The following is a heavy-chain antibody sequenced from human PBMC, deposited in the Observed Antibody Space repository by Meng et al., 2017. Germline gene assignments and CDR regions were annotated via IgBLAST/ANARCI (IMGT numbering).Heavy chain of an antibody. V-gene: IGHV3-21*02. Sequence: DVERVVFVWCLVKPGGSLRLSCAVSGFTFSSYSMNWVLQAPGKGLEWVSSISSSSSYIYYADSVKGRFTISRDNAKNSLYLQMNSLRAEDTAVYYCARDRQWLVGGAFDIWGQGTMVTVSS. CDR2: ISSSSSYI. D-gene: IGHD6-19*01. CDR3: ARDRQWLVGGAFDI. J-gene: IGHJ3*02. CDR1: GFTFSSYS.